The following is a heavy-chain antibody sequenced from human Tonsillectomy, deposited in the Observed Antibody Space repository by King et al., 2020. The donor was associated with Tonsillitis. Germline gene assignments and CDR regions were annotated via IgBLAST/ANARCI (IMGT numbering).Heavy chain of an antibody. CDR3: ARGYDFWSGYSSSKYYYGMDV. D-gene: IGHD3-3*01. CDR2: ISSSGSTI. J-gene: IGHJ6*02. CDR1: GFTFSDYY. V-gene: IGHV3-11*01. Sequence: VQLVESGGGLVKPGGSLRLSCAASGFTFSDYYMSWIRQAPGKGLEWVSYISSSGSTISYADSVKGRFTISRDNAKNSLYLQMNSLRAEDTAVYYCARGYDFWSGYSSSKYYYGMDVWGQGTPVTVSS.